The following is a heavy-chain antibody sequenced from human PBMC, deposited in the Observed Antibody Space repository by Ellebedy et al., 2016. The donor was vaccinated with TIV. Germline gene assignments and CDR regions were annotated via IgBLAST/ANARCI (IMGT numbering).Heavy chain of an antibody. V-gene: IGHV4-59*01. Sequence: SETLSLTCTVSGGSISSYYWSWIRQPPGKGLEWIGYIYYSGSTNYNPSLKSRVPISVDTSKNQFSLKLSSVTAADTAVYYCARAPGGYYYDSSGYYLYGYYFDYWGQGTLVTVSS. J-gene: IGHJ4*02. D-gene: IGHD3-22*01. CDR3: ARAPGGYYYDSSGYYLYGYYFDY. CDR2: IYYSGST. CDR1: GGSISSYY.